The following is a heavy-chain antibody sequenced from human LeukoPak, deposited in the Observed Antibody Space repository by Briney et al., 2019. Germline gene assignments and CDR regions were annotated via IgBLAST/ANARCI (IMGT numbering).Heavy chain of an antibody. Sequence: AASVKVSCKASENTFTNYYMHWARQAPGQGLEWLGLINPNGGRTSYAQNFQGRVSMTRDTSTTTVYLELSSLRSEDTAVYYCARDMSTRVTPISYAIDVWGQGTMVTVSS. CDR1: ENTFTNYY. CDR2: INPNGGRT. D-gene: IGHD4-23*01. CDR3: ARDMSTRVTPISYAIDV. V-gene: IGHV1-46*01. J-gene: IGHJ3*01.